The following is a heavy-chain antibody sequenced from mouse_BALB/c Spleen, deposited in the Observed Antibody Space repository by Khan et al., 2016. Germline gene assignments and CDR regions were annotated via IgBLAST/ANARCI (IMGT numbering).Heavy chain of an antibody. Sequence: EVELVESGGGLMKPGGSLKLSCAASGFAFSSYDMSWVRQTPEKRLEWVATISSGGSYTYYPDSVKGRFTISRDNARNTLYMQMSSLRSEDTALYYCARGGITTGAWFAYWGQGTLVTVSA. CDR1: GFAFSSYD. V-gene: IGHV5-9*02. D-gene: IGHD2-4*01. CDR3: ARGGITTGAWFAY. CDR2: ISSGGSYT. J-gene: IGHJ3*01.